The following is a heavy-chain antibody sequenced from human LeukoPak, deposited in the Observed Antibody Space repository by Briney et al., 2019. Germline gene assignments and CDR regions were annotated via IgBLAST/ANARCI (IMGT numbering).Heavy chain of an antibody. CDR1: GGTFSSYA. Sequence: SVKVSCKASGGTFSSYAISWVRQAPGQGLEWMGGIIPIFGTANYAQKFQGRVTITADESTSTAYMELSSLRSEDTAVYYCARGHYYDSSGYYHPAQYYFDYWGQGTLVTVSS. D-gene: IGHD3-22*01. CDR3: ARGHYYDSSGYYHPAQYYFDY. V-gene: IGHV1-69*13. J-gene: IGHJ4*02. CDR2: IIPIFGTA.